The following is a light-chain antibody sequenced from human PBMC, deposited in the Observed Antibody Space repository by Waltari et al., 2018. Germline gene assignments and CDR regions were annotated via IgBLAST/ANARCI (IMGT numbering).Light chain of an antibody. CDR2: GAS. CDR3: QQYNNWPPLT. V-gene: IGKV3-15*01. Sequence: EIVMTQSPATLSVYPGERATLSCRDSQSVSSNLAWYQQKPGQAPRLLIYGASTRATGIPARFSGSGSGTEFTLTISSMQSEDFAVYYCQQYNNWPPLTFGGGTKVEIK. J-gene: IGKJ4*01. CDR1: QSVSSN.